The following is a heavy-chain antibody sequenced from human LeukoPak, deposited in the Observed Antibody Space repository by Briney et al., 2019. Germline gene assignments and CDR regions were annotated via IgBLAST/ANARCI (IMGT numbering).Heavy chain of an antibody. J-gene: IGHJ4*02. CDR3: ARGSGGFDY. CDR1: GFTFSSYW. CDR2: INNPGTGT. Sequence: GGSLRLSCAASGFTFSSYWMHWVRQVPGKGLVWVAHINNPGTGTTYADAVKGQFTISRDNAKNTLYLQMNSLRADDTAMYYCARGSGGFDYWGQGTLITVSS. V-gene: IGHV3-74*01. D-gene: IGHD3-3*01.